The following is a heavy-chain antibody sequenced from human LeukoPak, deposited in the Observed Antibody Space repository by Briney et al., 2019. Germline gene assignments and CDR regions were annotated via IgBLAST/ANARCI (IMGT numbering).Heavy chain of an antibody. D-gene: IGHD2-2*01. CDR1: GFTFSDYY. J-gene: IGHJ6*02. V-gene: IGHV3-11*01. Sequence: GGSLRLSCAGSGFTFSDYYMSWIRQAPGKGLEWVSYISSSGSTIYYADSVKGRFTISRDNAKNSLYLQMNSLRAEDTAVYYCARDEADCSSTSCYFHYYYGMDVWGQGTTVTVSS. CDR3: ARDEADCSSTSCYFHYYYGMDV. CDR2: ISSSGSTI.